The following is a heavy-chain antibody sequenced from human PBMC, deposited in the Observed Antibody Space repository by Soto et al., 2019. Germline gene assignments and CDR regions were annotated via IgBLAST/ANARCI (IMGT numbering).Heavy chain of an antibody. Sequence: EVQLLDSGGGLVQPGGSLRLSCAASGFTFSSYAMSWVRQAPGKGLEWVSAISGSGGSTYYADSVKGRFTISRDDSKNTLYLHMYSLRAEDTAVYYCAKTPPKCGELLGHYYGMDVWGQVTTVTVSS. CDR1: GFTFSSYA. D-gene: IGHD3-10*02. CDR2: ISGSGGST. J-gene: IGHJ6*02. V-gene: IGHV3-23*01. CDR3: AKTPPKCGELLGHYYGMDV.